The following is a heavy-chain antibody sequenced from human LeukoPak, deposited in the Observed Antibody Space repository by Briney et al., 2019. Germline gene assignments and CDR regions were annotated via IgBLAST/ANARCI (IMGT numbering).Heavy chain of an antibody. CDR2: INHSGST. CDR3: ARHRRNYYGSGSYSQSRPYYFDY. V-gene: IGHV4-34*01. J-gene: IGHJ4*02. D-gene: IGHD3-10*01. CDR1: GGSFSGYY. Sequence: SETLSLTCAVYGGSFSGYYWSWIRQPPGKGLEWIGEINHSGSTNYNPSLKSRVTISVDTSKNQFSLKLSSVTAADTAVYYCARHRRNYYGSGSYSQSRPYYFDYWGQGTLVTVSS.